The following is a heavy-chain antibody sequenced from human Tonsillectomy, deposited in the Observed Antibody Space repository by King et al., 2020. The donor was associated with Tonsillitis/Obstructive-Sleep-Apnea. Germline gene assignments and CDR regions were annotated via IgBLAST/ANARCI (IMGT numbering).Heavy chain of an antibody. D-gene: IGHD1/OR15-1a*01. J-gene: IGHJ5*02. Sequence: QLVQSGGGLVQPGGSLRLSCSASGFTFSNSGMNWVRQAPGKGLEWVSYLSPSSSPIYYADSLKGRFTISRDNAKNSLYLQMNSLRDEDTAVYYCARDSRTFGTSWGQGTLVTVSS. CDR3: ARDSRTFGTS. V-gene: IGHV3-48*02. CDR2: LSPSSSPI. CDR1: GFTFSNSG.